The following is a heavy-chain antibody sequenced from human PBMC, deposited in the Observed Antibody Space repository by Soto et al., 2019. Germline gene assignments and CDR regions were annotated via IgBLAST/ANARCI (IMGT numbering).Heavy chain of an antibody. J-gene: IGHJ3*02. CDR1: GGSCSGFY. CDR2: INHSGST. CDR3: ARNKYYDYVWGSYRLDDAFDI. Sequence: ASETMCLRWAVDGGSCSGFYWSWIRQPPGKGLEWIGEINHSGSTNYNPSLKSRVTISVDTSKNQFSLKLSSVTAADTAVYYCARNKYYDYVWGSYRLDDAFDIWGQGTMVPVSS. D-gene: IGHD3-16*02. V-gene: IGHV4-34*01.